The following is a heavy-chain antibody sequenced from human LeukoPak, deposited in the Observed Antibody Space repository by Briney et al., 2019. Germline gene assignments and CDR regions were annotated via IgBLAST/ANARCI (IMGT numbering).Heavy chain of an antibody. J-gene: IGHJ5*02. V-gene: IGHV1-69*05. D-gene: IGHD2-2*01. CDR1: GGTFSSYA. CDR2: IIPIFGTA. Sequence: ASVKVSCKASGGTFSSYAISWVRQAPGQGLEWMGGIIPIFGTANYAQKFQGRVTITTDESTSTAYMELSSLRSEDTAVYYCARAIGYCSSTSCYWFDPWGQGTLVTVSS. CDR3: ARAIGYCSSTSCYWFDP.